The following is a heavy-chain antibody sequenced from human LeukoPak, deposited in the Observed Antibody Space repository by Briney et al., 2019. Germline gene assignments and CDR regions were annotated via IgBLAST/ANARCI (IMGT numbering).Heavy chain of an antibody. CDR1: GGSISSGSYY. D-gene: IGHD3-10*01. CDR2: IYTSGST. Sequence: PSETLSLTCTVSGGSISSGSYYWSWIRQPAGKGLEWIGRIYTSGSTNYNPSLKSRVAISVDTSKNQFSLKLSSVTAADTAVYYCARGIWFGELLGNWFDPWGQGALVTVSS. V-gene: IGHV4-61*02. J-gene: IGHJ5*02. CDR3: ARGIWFGELLGNWFDP.